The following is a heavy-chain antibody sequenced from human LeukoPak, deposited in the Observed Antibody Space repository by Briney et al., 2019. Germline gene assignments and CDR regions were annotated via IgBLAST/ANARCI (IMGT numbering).Heavy chain of an antibody. V-gene: IGHV3-9*01. J-gene: IGHJ4*02. CDR1: GFTFDDYA. CDR3: VKDISVAAAEGGDFDC. Sequence: GGSLRLSCAASGFTFDDYAMHWVRQVPGKGLEWVSGISWNSGSINYADSVKGRFTISRDNAKNSLSLQMNSLRAEDTAFYYCVKDISVAAAEGGDFDCWGQGTLVTVSS. CDR2: ISWNSGSI. D-gene: IGHD6-13*01.